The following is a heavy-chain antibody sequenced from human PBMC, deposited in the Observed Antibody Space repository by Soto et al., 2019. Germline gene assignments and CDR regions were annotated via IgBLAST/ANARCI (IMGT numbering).Heavy chain of an antibody. CDR3: ARVGRTTGTMSWWFDP. CDR1: GDTFDDYT. D-gene: IGHD1-1*01. CDR2: IVPILVVP. V-gene: IGHV1-69*02. J-gene: IGHJ5*02. Sequence: QVQLVQSGAEVKKPGSSVKVSCKASGDTFDDYTLTWVRQAPGQGLEWMGRIVPILVVPNYAQNFQGRLTITADISTSTAYMELISLRFEDTAVYYCARVGRTTGTMSWWFDPWGQGTLVTVSS.